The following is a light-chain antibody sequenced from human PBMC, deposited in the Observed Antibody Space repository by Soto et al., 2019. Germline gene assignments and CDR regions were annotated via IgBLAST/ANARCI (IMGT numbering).Light chain of an antibody. CDR3: HQYNNWPQT. V-gene: IGKV3-15*01. J-gene: IGKJ1*01. CDR1: LSVSSA. Sequence: EIVLTQSPATLSLSPGERATLSCRASLSVSSALAWFQQKPGQAPRLLIFAASTRATGVPARFSGSGSGTEFTLTISSLQSEDSAVYYCHQYNNWPQTFGQGTKVDIK. CDR2: AAS.